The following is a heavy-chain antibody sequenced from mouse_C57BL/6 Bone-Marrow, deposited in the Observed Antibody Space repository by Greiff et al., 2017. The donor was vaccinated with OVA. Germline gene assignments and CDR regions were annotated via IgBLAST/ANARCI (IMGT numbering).Heavy chain of an antibody. CDR1: GYSFTGYY. Sequence: EVMLVESGPELVKPGASVKISCKASGYSFTGYYMHWVKQSSEKSLEWIGEINPSTGGTSYNQKFKGKATLTVDKSSSTAYMQLKSLTSEDSAVYYCARRGLWLRQENWYFDVWGTGTTVTVSS. CDR3: ARRGLWLRQENWYFDV. D-gene: IGHD2-2*01. V-gene: IGHV1-43*01. J-gene: IGHJ1*02. CDR2: INPSTGGT.